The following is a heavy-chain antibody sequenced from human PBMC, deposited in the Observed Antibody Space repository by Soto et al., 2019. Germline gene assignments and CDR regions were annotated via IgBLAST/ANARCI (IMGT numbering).Heavy chain of an antibody. CDR3: AREVEVHTPVFGF. CDR1: GVTFNNYA. Sequence: QVQLVQSGAEVKRPGSSVKVSCKASGVTFNNYAINWVRQAPGLGLEWMGDISPMFGKANYGQKFQGRVKITADDSTATAYLELSSLRSEDTALYYCAREVEVHTPVFGFWGQGSLVTVSS. CDR2: ISPMFGKA. D-gene: IGHD2-2*01. J-gene: IGHJ4*02. V-gene: IGHV1-69*01.